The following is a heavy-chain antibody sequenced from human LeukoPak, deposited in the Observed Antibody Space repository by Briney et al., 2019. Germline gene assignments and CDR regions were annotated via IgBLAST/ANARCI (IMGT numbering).Heavy chain of an antibody. Sequence: GGSLRLSCAASGFTFSSYAVHWVRQAPGKGLEYVSGINTDSNGDSTYYTNSVKGRFTISRDNSKNTLYLQMGSLRAEDMAVYYCARSVGEWLSSYYFDYWGQGTLVTVSS. CDR1: GFTFSSYA. CDR2: INTDSNGDST. V-gene: IGHV3-64*01. D-gene: IGHD3-3*01. CDR3: ARSVGEWLSSYYFDY. J-gene: IGHJ4*02.